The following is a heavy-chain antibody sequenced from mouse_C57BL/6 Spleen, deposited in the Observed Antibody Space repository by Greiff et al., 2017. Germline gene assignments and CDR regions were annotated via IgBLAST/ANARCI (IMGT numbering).Heavy chain of an antibody. CDR3: ARGGHYDYDDF. J-gene: IGHJ2*01. CDR1: GYTFTSYW. D-gene: IGHD2-4*01. V-gene: IGHV1-52*01. CDR2: IDPSDSET. Sequence: QVQLQQPGAELVRPGSSVKLSCKASGYTFTSYWMHWVKQRPIQGLEWIGNIDPSDSETHYNQKFKDKATLTVDKSSSTAYMQLSSLTSEDSAVYYCARGGHYDYDDFWGQSTTLTVSS.